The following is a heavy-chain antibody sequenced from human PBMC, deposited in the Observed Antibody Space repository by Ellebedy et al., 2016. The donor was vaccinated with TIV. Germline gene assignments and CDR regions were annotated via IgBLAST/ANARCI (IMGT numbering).Heavy chain of an antibody. V-gene: IGHV3-48*01. CDR1: EFTFSSYS. Sequence: GESLKISCAASEFTFSSYSVKCVRLAPGKGLEWPSYVSSSRLTIFYADSVTGRFTVSRDNAENSLYLQMTSLRAEDTAVYYCERDRSEQWLVLVSYYYYGMDVWGQGTTVTVSS. D-gene: IGHD6-19*01. J-gene: IGHJ6*02. CDR3: ERDRSEQWLVLVSYYYYGMDV. CDR2: VSSSRLTI.